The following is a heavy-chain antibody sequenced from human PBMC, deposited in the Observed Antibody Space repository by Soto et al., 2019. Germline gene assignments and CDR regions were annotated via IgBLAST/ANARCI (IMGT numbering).Heavy chain of an antibody. J-gene: IGHJ6*02. Sequence: PSETLSLTCTVSGGSISSYYWSWIRQPPGKGLEWIGYIYYSGSTNYNPSLKSRVTISVDTSKNQFSLKLSSVTAADTAVYYCAGRGSYRYYYGMDVWGQGTTVTVSS. CDR1: GGSISSYY. CDR2: IYYSGST. V-gene: IGHV4-59*12. CDR3: AGRGSYRYYYGMDV. D-gene: IGHD1-26*01.